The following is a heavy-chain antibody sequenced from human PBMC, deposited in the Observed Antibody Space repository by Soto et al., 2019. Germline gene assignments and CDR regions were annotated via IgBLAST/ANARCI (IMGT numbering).Heavy chain of an antibody. D-gene: IGHD4-17*01. Sequence: VQLQESGPGLVRPSETLSLTCTVSGGSISSGNFYWSWIRQPPGKGLEWIGDIYFSGSTSYSPPLTSRLTIALSRWTKQFSLMLTSVTAAETAVYVCAHASHGANSYFGLWGQGALVTVSS. CDR3: AHASHGANSYFGL. V-gene: IGHV4-30-4*01. J-gene: IGHJ4*02. CDR2: IYFSGST. CDR1: GGSISSGNFY.